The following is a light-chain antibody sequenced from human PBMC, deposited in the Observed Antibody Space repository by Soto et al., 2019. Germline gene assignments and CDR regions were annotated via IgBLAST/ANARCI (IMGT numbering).Light chain of an antibody. Sequence: QSALTQPASVSGSPGQSITISCTGSSSDVGGYNHVSWYQQHPGKAPKLMIYEVSNRPSGVSHRFSGSKSGNTASLTISGLQAEDEADYYCSSFASTHTYVFGTGTKVTVL. V-gene: IGLV2-14*01. J-gene: IGLJ1*01. CDR3: SSFASTHTYV. CDR2: EVS. CDR1: SSDVGGYNH.